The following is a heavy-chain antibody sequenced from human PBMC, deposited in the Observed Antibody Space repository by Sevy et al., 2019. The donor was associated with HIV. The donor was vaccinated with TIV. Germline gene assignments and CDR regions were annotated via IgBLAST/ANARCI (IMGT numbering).Heavy chain of an antibody. CDR1: GYPFNSYG. V-gene: IGHV1-18*01. CDR2: ISAYTGDT. D-gene: IGHD3-22*01. CDR3: AVDDSSINEY. J-gene: IGHJ4*02. Sequence: ASVKVSCKASGYPFNSYGITWVRQAPGQGLEWMGWISAYTGDTNYAQILQDRVTMTTDTSTSTAYMELRSLRSEDTAVYYGAVDDSSINEYWGQGTLVTVSS.